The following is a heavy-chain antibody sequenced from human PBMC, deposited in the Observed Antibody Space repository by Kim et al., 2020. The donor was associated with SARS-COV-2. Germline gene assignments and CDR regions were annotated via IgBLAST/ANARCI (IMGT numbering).Heavy chain of an antibody. Sequence: SVKVSCKSSGDTFSNFAISWVRQAPGKGLEWMGGIIPIFGTANYAQKFQGRVAITADESTTTVYMELSSLTSEDTAVYYCAREGGDVLVTFAFESWGQGTLVTVSS. D-gene: IGHD2-21*02. CDR1: GDTFSNFA. CDR3: AREGGDVLVTFAFES. V-gene: IGHV1-69*13. J-gene: IGHJ4*02. CDR2: IIPIFGTA.